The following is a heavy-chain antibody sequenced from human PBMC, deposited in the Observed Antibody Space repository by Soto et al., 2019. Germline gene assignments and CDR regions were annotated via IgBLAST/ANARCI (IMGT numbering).Heavy chain of an antibody. CDR1: GLTCSRYD. V-gene: IGHV3-23*01. J-gene: IGHJ6*03. D-gene: IGHD4-17*01. CDR3: ARAPLREGDYEFPYYCMDV. CDR2: ISGSGGST. Sequence: GGPLGVLEGASGLTCSRYDMIWIRQTPRKGLEWVSAISGSGGSTYYADSVKGRFTISRDNSKNTLYLQMNSLRAEDTAVYYCARAPLREGDYEFPYYCMDVSGKGTTVTVSS.